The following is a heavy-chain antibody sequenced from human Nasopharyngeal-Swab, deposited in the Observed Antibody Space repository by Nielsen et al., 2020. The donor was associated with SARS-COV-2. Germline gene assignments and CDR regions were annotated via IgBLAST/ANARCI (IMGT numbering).Heavy chain of an antibody. CDR1: GGSVSSGNYY. CDR3: AREIPVAPAAMGANYYYYYGMDV. J-gene: IGHJ6*02. V-gene: IGHV4-61*01. Sequence: SETLSLTCTVSGGSVSSGNYYWTWIRRPPGKGLEWVGYVYHTGSTSYNPSLKSRVTISVDMSKNQFSLNLNSVTAADTAVYYCAREIPVAPAAMGANYYYYYGMDVWGPGTTVTVSS. CDR2: VYHTGST. D-gene: IGHD2-2*01.